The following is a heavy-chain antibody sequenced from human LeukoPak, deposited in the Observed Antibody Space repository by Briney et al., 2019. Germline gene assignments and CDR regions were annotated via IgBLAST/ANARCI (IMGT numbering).Heavy chain of an antibody. CDR1: GGSVSSGSYY. Sequence: SETLSLTCTVSGGSVSSGSYYWSWVRQPPGKGLEWIGYIYYSGSTNYNPSLKSRVTISVDTSKNQFSLKLSSVTAADTAVYYCARTTGYGAADFDYWGQGTLVTVSS. V-gene: IGHV4-61*01. CDR2: IYYSGST. CDR3: ARTTGYGAADFDY. J-gene: IGHJ4*02. D-gene: IGHD4-17*01.